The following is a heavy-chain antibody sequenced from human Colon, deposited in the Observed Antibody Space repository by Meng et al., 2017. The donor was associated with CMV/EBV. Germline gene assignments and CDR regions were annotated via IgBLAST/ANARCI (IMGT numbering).Heavy chain of an antibody. V-gene: IGHV1-69*12. Sequence: HVRLVQSGAEVQKPRSSVKVSCKASGGTFDTSTFNWVRQAPGLGLEWIGGIIPMFGSPSYSQKFRGRVTITADELEVNSLRSEDTAVYYCARGKQAGFDLWGQGTLVTVSS. D-gene: IGHD6-13*01. CDR1: GGTFDTST. CDR2: IIPMFGSP. J-gene: IGHJ5*02. CDR3: ARGKQAGFDL.